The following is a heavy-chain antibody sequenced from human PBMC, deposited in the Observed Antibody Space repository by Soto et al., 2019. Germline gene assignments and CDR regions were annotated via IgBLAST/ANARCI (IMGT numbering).Heavy chain of an antibody. CDR1: GGSFSGYY. Sequence: SETLSLTCAVYGGSFSGYYWSWIRQPPGKGLEWIGEINHSGSTNYNPSLKSRVTISVDTSKNQFSLKLSSVTAADTAVYYCGRVLAAAGTGLDYWGQGTLVTVSS. D-gene: IGHD6-13*01. V-gene: IGHV4-34*01. J-gene: IGHJ4*02. CDR2: INHSGST. CDR3: GRVLAAAGTGLDY.